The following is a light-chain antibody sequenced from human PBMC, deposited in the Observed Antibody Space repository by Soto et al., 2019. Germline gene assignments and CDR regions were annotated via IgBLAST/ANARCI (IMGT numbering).Light chain of an antibody. CDR3: TSYTASSPFYV. CDR2: DVY. Sequence: QSYLTQPASVSGSPGQSIAISCIGVRTDGDGHDYVSWYQQHPGQAPQLIIYDVYNRPSGLSDRFSGSKSGNTASLIISGLQAEDEADYFCTSYTASSPFYVFGAGTKLTVL. V-gene: IGLV2-14*03. J-gene: IGLJ1*01. CDR1: RTDGDGHDY.